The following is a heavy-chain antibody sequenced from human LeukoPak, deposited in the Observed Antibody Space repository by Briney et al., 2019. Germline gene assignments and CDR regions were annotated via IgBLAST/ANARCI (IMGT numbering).Heavy chain of an antibody. D-gene: IGHD3-10*01. CDR2: INPNSGGT. V-gene: IGHV1-2*02. J-gene: IGHJ4*02. Sequence: GASVKVSCKASGYTFTGYYMHWVRQAPGQGLEWMGWINPNSGGTNYAQKFQGRVTMTRDTSISTAYMELSRLRSDDTAVYYCARADPIGITMVRGAIDYWGQGTLVTVSS. CDR1: GYTFTGYY. CDR3: ARADPIGITMVRGAIDY.